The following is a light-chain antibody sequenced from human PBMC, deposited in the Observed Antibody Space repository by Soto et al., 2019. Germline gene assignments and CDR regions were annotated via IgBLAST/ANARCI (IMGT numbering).Light chain of an antibody. Sequence: QSVLTQPPSVSGAPGQRVTISCTESSSNIGAGYDVHWYQQLPGTAPKLLIYGNSNRPSGVPDRFSGSKSGTSASLAITGLQAEDEADHYCQSYDSSLSGFAVFGGGTQLTVL. V-gene: IGLV1-40*01. CDR3: QSYDSSLSGFAV. CDR1: SSNIGAGYD. CDR2: GNS. J-gene: IGLJ7*01.